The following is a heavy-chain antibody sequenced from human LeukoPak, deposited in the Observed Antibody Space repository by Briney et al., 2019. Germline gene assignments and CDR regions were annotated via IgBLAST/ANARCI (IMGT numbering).Heavy chain of an antibody. CDR2: ISAYNGNT. D-gene: IGHD6-13*01. V-gene: IGHV1-18*01. Sequence: VASVKVSCKASGYTFTSYGISWVRQAPGQGLEWMGWISAYNGNTNYAQKLQGRVTMTTDTSTSTAYMELRSLRSDDTAVYYCAREGYSSSWYAFDIWGQGTMVTVSS. CDR1: GYTFTSYG. CDR3: AREGYSSSWYAFDI. J-gene: IGHJ3*02.